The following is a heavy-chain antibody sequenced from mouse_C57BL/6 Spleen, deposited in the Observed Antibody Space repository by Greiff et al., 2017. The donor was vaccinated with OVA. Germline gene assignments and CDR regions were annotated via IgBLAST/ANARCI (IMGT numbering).Heavy chain of an antibody. CDR1: GFNIKDYY. CDR2: IDPEDGDT. J-gene: IGHJ2*01. D-gene: IGHD2-12*01. V-gene: IGHV14-1*01. Sequence: VQLQQSGAELVRPGASVKLSCTASGFNIKDYYMHWVKQRPEQGLEWIGRIDPEDGDTEYAPKFQGKATMTADTSSNTAYLQLSSLTSEDTAGYYCTTKEGNYSPYYFDYWGQGTTLTVSS. CDR3: TTKEGNYSPYYFDY.